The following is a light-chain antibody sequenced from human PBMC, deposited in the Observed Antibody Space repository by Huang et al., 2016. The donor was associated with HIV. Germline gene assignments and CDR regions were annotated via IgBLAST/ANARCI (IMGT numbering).Light chain of an antibody. Sequence: DIQMTQSPSSLSASVGDRVTITCRASQSISSYLNWYQKKPGKAPKLLIYAASSLQSGGPSRFSGSGFGTDFTLTISSLQPEEFATYYCQQSYSTPITFGQGTRLEIQ. CDR1: QSISSY. J-gene: IGKJ5*01. V-gene: IGKV1-39*01. CDR2: AAS. CDR3: QQSYSTPIT.